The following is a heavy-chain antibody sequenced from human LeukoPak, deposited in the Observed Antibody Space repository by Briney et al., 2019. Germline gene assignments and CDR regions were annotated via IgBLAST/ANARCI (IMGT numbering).Heavy chain of an antibody. Sequence: GGSLRLSCAASGFTFSSHDMHWVRQATGKGLEWVSTIGTAGDTYYPGSVKGRFTISRENAKNSLYLQMNSLRAEDTAVYYCARGLGVAATTPLGYWGQGTLVTVSS. CDR2: IGTAGDT. V-gene: IGHV3-13*01. CDR3: ARGLGVAATTPLGY. J-gene: IGHJ4*02. CDR1: GFTFSSHD. D-gene: IGHD2-2*01.